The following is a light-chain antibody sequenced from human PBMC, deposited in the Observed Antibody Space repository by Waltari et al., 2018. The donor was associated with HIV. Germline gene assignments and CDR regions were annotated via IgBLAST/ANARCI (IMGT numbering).Light chain of an antibody. CDR3: QQGYNTPLT. Sequence: EIVLTQSPGTLSSSPGERATLSCRASQSFSSNYLAWYQQKPGQAPRLLIYGASNRATGIPDRFSGTGSGIDFTLTISSLQPDDFASYFCQQGYNTPLTFGPGTKVDIK. CDR2: GAS. V-gene: IGKV3-20*01. J-gene: IGKJ3*01. CDR1: QSFSSNY.